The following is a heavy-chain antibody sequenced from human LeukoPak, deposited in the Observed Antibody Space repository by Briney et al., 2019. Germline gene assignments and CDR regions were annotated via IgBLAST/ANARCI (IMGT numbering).Heavy chain of an antibody. V-gene: IGHV1-69*01. J-gene: IGHJ4*02. CDR2: IIPIFGTA. CDR3: ARSHFYGGNSLEVYFDY. D-gene: IGHD4-23*01. Sequence: SVKVSCKASGGTFSSYAISWVRQAPGQGLEWMGGIIPIFGTANYAQKFQGRVTITADESTSTAYMELSSLRSEDTAVYYCARSHFYGGNSLEVYFDYWGQGTLVTVSS. CDR1: GGTFSSYA.